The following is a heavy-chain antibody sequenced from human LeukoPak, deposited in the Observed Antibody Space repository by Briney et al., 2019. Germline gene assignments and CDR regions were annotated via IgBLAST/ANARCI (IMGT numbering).Heavy chain of an antibody. J-gene: IGHJ3*02. Sequence: ECIGEINHSGSTNYNPSLKSRVTISVDTSKNQFSLKLSSVTAADTAVYYCARGMYHDAFDIWGQGTMVTVSS. CDR2: INHSGST. CDR3: ARGMYHDAFDI. D-gene: IGHD2-2*01. V-gene: IGHV4-34*01.